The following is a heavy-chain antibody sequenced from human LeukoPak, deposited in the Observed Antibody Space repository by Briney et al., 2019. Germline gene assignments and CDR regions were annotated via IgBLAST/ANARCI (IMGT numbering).Heavy chain of an antibody. CDR1: GYTFTSYD. Sequence: GASVKVSCKTSGYTFTSYDINWVRQATGQGLEWLGWMSPNNGDAGYAQKFQGRVTMTRDTSTNTAYMELSALTSEDTAVYYCARDRRADYWGKGTLVTVSS. V-gene: IGHV1-8*01. CDR3: ARDRRADY. CDR2: MSPNNGDA. J-gene: IGHJ4*02.